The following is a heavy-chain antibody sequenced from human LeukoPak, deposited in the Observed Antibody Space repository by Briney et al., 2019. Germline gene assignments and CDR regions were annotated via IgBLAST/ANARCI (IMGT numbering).Heavy chain of an antibody. D-gene: IGHD5-24*01. J-gene: IGHJ6*03. CDR3: AKASVEMATAYYYYMDV. CDR2: ISWNSGSI. Sequence: GGSLRLSCAVSGFTFDDYAMHWVRQAPGKGLEWVSGISWNSGSIGYADSVKGRFTISRDNAKNSLYLQMNSLRAEDTALYYCAKASVEMATAYYYYMDVWGKGTTVTISS. V-gene: IGHV3-9*01. CDR1: GFTFDDYA.